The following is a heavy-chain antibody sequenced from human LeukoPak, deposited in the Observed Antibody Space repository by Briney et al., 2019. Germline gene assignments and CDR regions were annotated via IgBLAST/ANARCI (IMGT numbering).Heavy chain of an antibody. D-gene: IGHD1-26*01. J-gene: IGHJ4*02. CDR1: GGSISSGSYY. Sequence: SQTLSLTCTVSGGSISSGSYYWSWIRQPAGKGLEWIGRIYTSGSTNYNPSLKSRVTISVDTSKNQFSLKLSSVTAADTAVYYCARVSTSGTVGATQAFDYWGQGTLVTVSS. V-gene: IGHV4-61*02. CDR3: ARVSTSGTVGATQAFDY. CDR2: IYTSGST.